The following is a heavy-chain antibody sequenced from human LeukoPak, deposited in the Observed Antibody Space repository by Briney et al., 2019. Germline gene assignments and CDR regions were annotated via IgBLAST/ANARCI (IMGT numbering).Heavy chain of an antibody. V-gene: IGHV4-59*01. CDR2: ASHRGST. CDR1: GGSINNYY. Sequence: SETLSLXCTVSGGSINNYYWSWIRQPPGKGLDWIGYASHRGSTQSTSPLNSRFSNSVAPCQNQISLELSSVTAADTAVYYCARDTFYHDNSDYYEDVFDSWGQGTMVTVSS. CDR3: ARDTFYHDNSDYYEDVFDS. J-gene: IGHJ3*02. D-gene: IGHD3-22*01.